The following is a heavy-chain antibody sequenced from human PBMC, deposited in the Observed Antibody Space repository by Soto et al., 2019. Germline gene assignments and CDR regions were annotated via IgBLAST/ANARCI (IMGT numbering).Heavy chain of an antibody. V-gene: IGHV4-34*01. CDR2: INHTGDT. J-gene: IGHJ4*02. D-gene: IGHD2-15*01. Sequence: SETLSLTCAVSGGSFSGYYWSWVRQTPGKGLEWIGDINHTGDTNYNPSLKSRVMISVDTAKTQFSLNVTSVTAADTALYYCAPEVGYYSAARPNLYFDYCGPGTLVTVSS. CDR3: APEVGYYSAARPNLYFDY. CDR1: GGSFSGYY.